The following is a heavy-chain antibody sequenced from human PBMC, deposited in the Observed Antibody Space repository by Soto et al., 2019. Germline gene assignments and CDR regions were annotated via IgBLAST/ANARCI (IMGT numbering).Heavy chain of an antibody. Sequence: EVQLLESGGGLVQPGGSLRLSCAASGFTFSSYSMSWVRQAPGKGLEWVSVISGSGATTYYADSVKGRFTISRDNSKNTLYLQMNSLRVEDTAVYYCAKDNPYDYLRGAIDVWGQGTMVTVSS. J-gene: IGHJ3*01. CDR3: AKDNPYDYLRGAIDV. CDR1: GFTFSSYS. V-gene: IGHV3-23*01. CDR2: ISGSGATT. D-gene: IGHD3-16*01.